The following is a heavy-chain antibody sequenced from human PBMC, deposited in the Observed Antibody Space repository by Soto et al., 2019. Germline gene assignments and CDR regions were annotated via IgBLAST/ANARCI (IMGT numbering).Heavy chain of an antibody. CDR3: ARVVWTSMTVFDY. J-gene: IGHJ4*02. V-gene: IGHV3-11*01. CDR2: ITDSGSTI. D-gene: IGHD2-21*02. Sequence: QVQLVESGGGLVKPGGSLRLSCAASGFPFSVYYMSWIRQAPGKGLESLSYITDSGSTIYYADSVKGRFTISRDNAKNSMYLEMNSPRPADTAVYDCARVVWTSMTVFDYWAQGTLVTFSS. CDR1: GFPFSVYY.